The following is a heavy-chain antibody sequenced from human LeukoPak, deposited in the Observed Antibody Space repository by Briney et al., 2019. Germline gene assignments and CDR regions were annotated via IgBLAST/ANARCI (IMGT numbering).Heavy chain of an antibody. CDR2: IYHSGVT. Sequence: SETLSLTCTVSGDSISTSNSYWAWIRQAPGKGLEWIASIYHSGVTYYSPSLKSRVTISVDTAKNQFSLRLRYVTAADTAVYYCAREPGIAAAWGQGTLVTVSS. J-gene: IGHJ4*02. V-gene: IGHV4-39*07. CDR1: GDSISTSNSY. D-gene: IGHD6-25*01. CDR3: AREPGIAAA.